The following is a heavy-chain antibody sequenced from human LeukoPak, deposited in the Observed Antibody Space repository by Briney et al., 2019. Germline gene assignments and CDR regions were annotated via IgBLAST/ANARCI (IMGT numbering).Heavy chain of an antibody. CDR1: GFTFSSYW. V-gene: IGHV3-7*01. Sequence: PGGSLRLSCAASGFTFSSYWMSWVRQAPGKGLEWVANIKQDGSEKYYVDSVKGRFTISRDNAKNSLYLQMNSLRAEDTAVYYCARGVMSGWFGELGYHYMDVWGKGTTVTVSS. D-gene: IGHD3-10*01. CDR3: ARGVMSGWFGELGYHYMDV. CDR2: IKQDGSEK. J-gene: IGHJ6*03.